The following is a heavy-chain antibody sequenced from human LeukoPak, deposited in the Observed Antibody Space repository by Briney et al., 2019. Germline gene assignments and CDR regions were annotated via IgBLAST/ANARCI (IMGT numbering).Heavy chain of an antibody. CDR1: GGSISSSSYY. CDR2: IYYSGST. J-gene: IGHJ3*02. Sequence: SETLSLTCTVSGGSISSSSYYWGWIRQPPGKGLEWIGSIYYSGSTYYNPSLKSRVTISVDTSKNQFSLKLSSVTAADTAVYYCARDVGHGDHDAFDIWGQGTMVTVSS. CDR3: ARDVGHGDHDAFDI. V-gene: IGHV4-39*07. D-gene: IGHD4-17*01.